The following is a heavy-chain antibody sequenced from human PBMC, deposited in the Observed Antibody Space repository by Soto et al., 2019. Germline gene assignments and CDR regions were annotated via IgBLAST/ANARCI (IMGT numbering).Heavy chain of an antibody. CDR3: AKYTIFGVVNKYYYGMDV. V-gene: IGHV3-30*18. D-gene: IGHD3-3*01. Sequence: GGSLRLSCAASGFTFSSYGMHWVRQAPGKGLEWVAVISYDGSNKYYADSVKGRFTISRDNSKNTLYLQMNSLRAEDTAVYYCAKYTIFGVVNKYYYGMDVWGQGTTVTVSS. J-gene: IGHJ6*02. CDR2: ISYDGSNK. CDR1: GFTFSSYG.